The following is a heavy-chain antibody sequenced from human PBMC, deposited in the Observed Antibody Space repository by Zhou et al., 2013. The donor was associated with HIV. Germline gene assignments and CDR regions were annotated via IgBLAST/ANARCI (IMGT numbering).Heavy chain of an antibody. CDR1: GGSISSHY. CDR3: ARLRGWQLAPFDY. J-gene: IGHJ4*02. Sequence: QVQLQESGPGLVKPSETLSLTCTVSGGSISSHYWSWIRQPPGKGLEYIGYIHSTGSTNYNPSLKSRVTISVDTSKNQFSLKLSSVTAADTAVYYCARLRGWQLAPFDYWGQGTLVTVSS. V-gene: IGHV4-59*11. D-gene: IGHD6-19*01. CDR2: IHSTGST.